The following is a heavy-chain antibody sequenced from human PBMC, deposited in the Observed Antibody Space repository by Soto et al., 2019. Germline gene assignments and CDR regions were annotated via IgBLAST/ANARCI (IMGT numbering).Heavy chain of an antibody. V-gene: IGHV1-69*12. D-gene: IGHD3-9*01. CDR1: GGTFSSYA. CDR2: IIPIFGTA. CDR3: AGGTYCDILTGYSNFDY. J-gene: IGHJ4*02. Sequence: QVQLVQSGAEVKKPGSSVKVSCKASGGTFSSYAISWVRQAPGQGLEWMGGIIPIFGTANYAQKFQGRVTITADESTSTAYMELSSLRSEDTAVYYCAGGTYCDILTGYSNFDYWGQGTLVTVSS.